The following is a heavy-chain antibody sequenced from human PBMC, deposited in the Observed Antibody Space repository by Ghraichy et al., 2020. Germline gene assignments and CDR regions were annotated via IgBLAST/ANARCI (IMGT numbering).Heavy chain of an antibody. V-gene: IGHV3-15*07. Sequence: GESLKISCKASDFTFSDAWMNWVRQAPGKGLEWVALIKSRADGETTDYAPAVSGRFTISRDDSKDTLYLEMNSLKTEDTGVYYCTTWILWGPGTSVTVSS. CDR1: DFTFSDAW. CDR2: IKSRADGETT. J-gene: IGHJ4*02. D-gene: IGHD5-12*01. CDR3: TTWIL.